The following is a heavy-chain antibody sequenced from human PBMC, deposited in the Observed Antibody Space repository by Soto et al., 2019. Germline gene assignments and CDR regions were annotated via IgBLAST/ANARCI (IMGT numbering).Heavy chain of an antibody. V-gene: IGHV3-23*01. Sequence: EEWMLESGGGLVQPGGSLRLSCAASGFIFGNYAFSWVRQAPGKGLEWVSALSGGGDKTYYTDSVKGRFTISRDNSKRTLYLQMNSLRAEDTAVYYCAILEDYYGLDVWGQGATVTVSS. D-gene: IGHD3-3*02. CDR1: GFIFGNYA. CDR2: LSGGGDKT. J-gene: IGHJ6*02. CDR3: AILEDYYGLDV.